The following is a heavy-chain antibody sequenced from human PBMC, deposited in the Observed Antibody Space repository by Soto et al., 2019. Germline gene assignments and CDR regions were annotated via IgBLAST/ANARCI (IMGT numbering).Heavy chain of an antibody. CDR3: AKVKNLGELSSLDY. Sequence: EVQLLESGGGLVQPGGSLRLSCAASGFTFSSYAMSWVRQAPGKGLEWVSAISGSGGSTYYADSVKGRFTISRDNSKNTLYLQMNGLRAEDTAVYYCAKVKNLGELSSLDYWGQGTLVTVSS. CDR2: ISGSGGST. D-gene: IGHD3-16*02. CDR1: GFTFSSYA. J-gene: IGHJ4*02. V-gene: IGHV3-23*01.